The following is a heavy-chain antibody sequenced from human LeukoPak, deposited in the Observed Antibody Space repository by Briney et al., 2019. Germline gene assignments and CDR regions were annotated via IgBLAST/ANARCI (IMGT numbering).Heavy chain of an antibody. D-gene: IGHD3-9*01. CDR1: GFTFSTYN. V-gene: IGHV3-21*01. J-gene: IGHJ6*03. CDR2: ITSSSSYI. Sequence: GGSLRLSCAASGFTFSTYNMNWVRQAPGKGLEWVSSITSSSSYIYYADSVKGRFIISRDNAKNSLYLQMNSLRAEDTAVYYCARQSTSDILTGYYYYYMDVWGKGTTVTVSS. CDR3: ARQSTSDILTGYYYYYMDV.